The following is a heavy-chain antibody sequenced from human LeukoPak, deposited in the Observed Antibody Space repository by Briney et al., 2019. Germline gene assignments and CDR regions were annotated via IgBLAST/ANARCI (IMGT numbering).Heavy chain of an antibody. J-gene: IGHJ4*02. Sequence: GGSLRLSCAASGFTFSNYWMQWVRQVPGKGLVWVSRINSDGAWTNYAESEKGRFTISRDNAENTLYLKMNTLRAEDAAVYYCARSLTSSWYYFDHWGQGTLVTVSS. V-gene: IGHV3-74*01. CDR3: ARSLTSSWYYFDH. CDR2: INSDGAWT. CDR1: GFTFSNYW. D-gene: IGHD6-13*01.